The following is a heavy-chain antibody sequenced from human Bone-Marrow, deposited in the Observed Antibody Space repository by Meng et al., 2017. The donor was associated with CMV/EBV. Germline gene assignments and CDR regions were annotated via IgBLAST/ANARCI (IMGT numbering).Heavy chain of an antibody. CDR3: AHTTPLHDY. CDR2: IYWNDDK. CDR1: GFSLSTSGVG. V-gene: IGHV2-5*01. Sequence: SGPMLVQPTQTLTLTCTFSGFSLSTSGVGVGWIRQPPGKALEWLAIIYWNDDKGYSPSLKSRLTITKDTSKTQVILTITNLNTVDTATYYCAHTTPLHDYWGQRTLITASS. J-gene: IGHJ4*02.